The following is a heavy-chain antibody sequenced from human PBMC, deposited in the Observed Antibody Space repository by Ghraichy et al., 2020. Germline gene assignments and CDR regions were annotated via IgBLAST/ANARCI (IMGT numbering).Heavy chain of an antibody. CDR3: ARMPARIVYGGNSGAFDI. V-gene: IGHV4-38-2*02. D-gene: IGHD4-23*01. CDR2: IYYSGSP. J-gene: IGHJ3*02. Sequence: SETLSLTCTVSGYSISSGGYWGWIRQPPGKGLEWIGSIYYSGSPYYNPSLKSRVTISVDKSKNQFSLKLSSVTAADTAVYYCARMPARIVYGGNSGAFDIWGQGTMVTVSS. CDR1: GYSISSGGY.